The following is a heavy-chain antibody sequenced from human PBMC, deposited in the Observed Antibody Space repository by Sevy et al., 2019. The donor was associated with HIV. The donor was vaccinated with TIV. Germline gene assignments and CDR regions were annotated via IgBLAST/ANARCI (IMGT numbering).Heavy chain of an antibody. V-gene: IGHV3-7*03. CDR3: ARGEGYCSGGSCYAWGAFDI. D-gene: IGHD2-15*01. CDR1: GFTFSSYW. J-gene: IGHJ3*02. Sequence: GGSLRLSCAASGFTFSSYWMSWVRQAPGKGLEWVANIKQDGSEKYYVDSVKGRFTISRDNAKNSLYLQMNSLRAEDKGVYYCARGEGYCSGGSCYAWGAFDIWGQGTMVTVSS. CDR2: IKQDGSEK.